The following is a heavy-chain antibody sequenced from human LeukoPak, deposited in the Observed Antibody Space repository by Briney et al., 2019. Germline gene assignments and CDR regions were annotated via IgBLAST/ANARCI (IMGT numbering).Heavy chain of an antibody. CDR1: GGYISNYY. V-gene: IGHV4-59*01. Sequence: SETLSLTCNVSGGYISNYYWSWIRQPPGKGLEGIGDIYYSGSCYYNPSLMRRVTLPLDPSKHQFSLQLSAVTAADTAVYYCARVGSGRFPYWFDHWGQGTLVTVSS. CDR2: IYYSGSC. D-gene: IGHD6-19*01. CDR3: ARVGSGRFPYWFDH. J-gene: IGHJ5*02.